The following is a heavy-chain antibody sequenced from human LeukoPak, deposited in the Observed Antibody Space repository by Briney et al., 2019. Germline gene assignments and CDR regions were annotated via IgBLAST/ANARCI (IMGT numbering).Heavy chain of an antibody. D-gene: IGHD6-13*01. CDR1: GFTFSSYG. V-gene: IGHV3-33*06. J-gene: IGHJ5*02. Sequence: PGGSLRLSCAASGFTFSSYGMHWVRQAPGKGLEWVAVIWYDGSNKYYADSVKGRFTISRDNSKNTLYLQMNSLRAEDTAVYYCAKDLAAAGMTEGNWFDPWGQGTLVTVSS. CDR2: IWYDGSNK. CDR3: AKDLAAAGMTEGNWFDP.